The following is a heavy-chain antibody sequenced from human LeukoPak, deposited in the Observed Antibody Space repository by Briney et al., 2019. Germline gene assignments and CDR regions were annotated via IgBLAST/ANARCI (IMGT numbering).Heavy chain of an antibody. CDR3: ARRNPYDSGGYYYAFDY. CDR2: IYYRGST. Sequence: SETLSLTCTVSGGSISSSSYYWGWIRQSPGKGLEWIGCIYYRGSTYYNPSLKSRVTISVDTSKNQFSLKLRSVTAADTAVYYCARRNPYDSGGYYYAFDYWGQGTLVTVSS. D-gene: IGHD3-22*01. V-gene: IGHV4-39*07. CDR1: GGSISSSSYY. J-gene: IGHJ4*02.